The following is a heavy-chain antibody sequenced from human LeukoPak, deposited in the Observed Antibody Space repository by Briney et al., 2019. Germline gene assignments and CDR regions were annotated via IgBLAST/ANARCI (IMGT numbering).Heavy chain of an antibody. D-gene: IGHD3-10*01. Sequence: GGSLRLSCAASGFTFSSYAMSWVRQAPGKGLEWVSAISGSGGSTYYADSVKGRFTVSRDNSKNTLYLQMNSLRAEDTAVYYCAKGARGSMVRGVIRVPLGYWGQGTLVTVSS. CDR1: GFTFSSYA. V-gene: IGHV3-23*01. J-gene: IGHJ4*02. CDR2: ISGSGGST. CDR3: AKGARGSMVRGVIRVPLGY.